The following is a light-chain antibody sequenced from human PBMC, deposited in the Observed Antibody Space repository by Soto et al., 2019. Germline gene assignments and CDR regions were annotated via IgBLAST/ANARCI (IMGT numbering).Light chain of an antibody. CDR2: GAS. CDR3: QQYRGWPST. V-gene: IGKV3D-15*01. Sequence: EIVLTQSPGTLSVSPGERVTLSCRASQSVDIDLAWYQQKPGQAPRLLTYGASTRATDMPGRFRGSGAGAEFTLTISSLQSEDSAVYYCQQYRGWPSTFGQGTKVDIK. CDR1: QSVDID. J-gene: IGKJ1*01.